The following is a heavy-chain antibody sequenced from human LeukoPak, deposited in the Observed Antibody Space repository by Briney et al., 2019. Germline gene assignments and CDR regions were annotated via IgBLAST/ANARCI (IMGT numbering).Heavy chain of an antibody. D-gene: IGHD5-24*01. Sequence: APVKVSCKASVGTCSSYAISWVRQAPGQGLEWMGRIIPIFGIANYAQKFQGRVTITADKSTSTAYMELSSLRSEDTAVYYCARDLQLLLDYWGRGTLVTVSS. V-gene: IGHV1-69*04. CDR3: ARDLQLLLDY. CDR1: VGTCSSYA. J-gene: IGHJ4*02. CDR2: IIPIFGIA.